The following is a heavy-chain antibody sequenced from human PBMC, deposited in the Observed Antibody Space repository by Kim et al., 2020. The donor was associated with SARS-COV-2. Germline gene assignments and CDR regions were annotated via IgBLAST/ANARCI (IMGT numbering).Heavy chain of an antibody. V-gene: IGHV1-18*01. J-gene: IGHJ4*02. Sequence: ASVKVSCKASGYTFTSYGISWVRQAPGQGLEWMGWISAYNGNTNYAQKLQGRVTMTTDTSTSTAYMELRSLRSDDTAVYYCARGPEYYYDSSGYLFDCWGRGTLVAVSS. D-gene: IGHD3-22*01. CDR3: ARGPEYYYDSSGYLFDC. CDR2: ISAYNGNT. CDR1: GYTFTSYG.